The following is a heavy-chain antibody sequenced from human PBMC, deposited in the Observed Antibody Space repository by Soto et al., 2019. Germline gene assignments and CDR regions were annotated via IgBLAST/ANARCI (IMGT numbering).Heavy chain of an antibody. Sequence: KPGGSLRLSCAASGFTFSSYSMNWVRQAPGKGLEWVSSISSSSSYIYYADSVKGRFTISRDNAKNSLYLQMNSLRAEDTAVYYCARDSHCTNGVCTIDYWGQGTLVTVSS. CDR1: GFTFSSYS. CDR2: ISSSSSYI. D-gene: IGHD2-8*01. J-gene: IGHJ4*02. CDR3: ARDSHCTNGVCTIDY. V-gene: IGHV3-21*01.